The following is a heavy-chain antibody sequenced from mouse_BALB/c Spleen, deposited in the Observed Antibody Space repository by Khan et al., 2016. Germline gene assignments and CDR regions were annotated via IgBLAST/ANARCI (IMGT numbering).Heavy chain of an antibody. CDR3: ASYYDYDGGFAY. V-gene: IGHV2-6-7*01. Sequence: QVQLKESGPGLVAPSQSLSITCTVSGFSLTGFSVNWVRQPPGKALEWLGMIWGDGSTDYNSGLKSSLSFSKDDSKSQVFLKMNSLQTDDTARYFCASYYDYDGGFAYWGQGTLVTVSA. D-gene: IGHD2-4*01. J-gene: IGHJ3*01. CDR1: GFSLTGFS. CDR2: IWGDGST.